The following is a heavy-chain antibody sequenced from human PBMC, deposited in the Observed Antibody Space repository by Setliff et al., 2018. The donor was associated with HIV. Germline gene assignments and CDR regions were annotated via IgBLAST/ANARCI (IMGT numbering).Heavy chain of an antibody. J-gene: IGHJ4*02. CDR2: IIPILGIT. CDR1: GGSFSSYG. D-gene: IGHD3-9*01. Sequence: ASVKVSCKASGGSFSSYGISWVRQAPGQGLEWMGGIIPILGITNYAQKFQGRVTISADKSTSTVSMELSSLRSGDTAVYHCARSSYDILTGYYKALEYWGQGTLVT. V-gene: IGHV1-69*10. CDR3: ARSSYDILTGYYKALEY.